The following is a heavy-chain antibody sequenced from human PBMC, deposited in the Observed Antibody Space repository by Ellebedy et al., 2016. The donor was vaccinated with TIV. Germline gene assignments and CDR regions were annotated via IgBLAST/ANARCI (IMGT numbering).Heavy chain of an antibody. J-gene: IGHJ6*02. Sequence: GGSLRLSYAASGFTFSNAWMSWVRQAPGKGLEWVGRIKSKTDGGTTDYAAPVKGRFTISRDDSKNTLYLQMNSLKTEDTAVYYCTRDSYCSGGSCYEGPGYYYYGMDVWGQGTTVTVSS. CDR3: TRDSYCSGGSCYEGPGYYYYGMDV. CDR2: IKSKTDGGTT. V-gene: IGHV3-15*01. CDR1: GFTFSNAW. D-gene: IGHD2-15*01.